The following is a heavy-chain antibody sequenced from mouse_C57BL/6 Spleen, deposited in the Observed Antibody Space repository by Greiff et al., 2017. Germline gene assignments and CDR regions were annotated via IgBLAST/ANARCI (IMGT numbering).Heavy chain of an antibody. Sequence: EVKLMESGGGLVQPGGSLKLSCAASGFTFSDYYMYWVRQTPEKRLEWVAYISNGGGSTYYPNTVKGRFTISRDNAKNTLYLQMSRLKSEDTAMYYCARHNYYEYGGYVDVWGTGTTVTVSS. J-gene: IGHJ1*03. CDR1: GFTFSDYY. V-gene: IGHV5-12*01. CDR3: ARHNYYEYGGYVDV. D-gene: IGHD2-4*01. CDR2: ISNGGGST.